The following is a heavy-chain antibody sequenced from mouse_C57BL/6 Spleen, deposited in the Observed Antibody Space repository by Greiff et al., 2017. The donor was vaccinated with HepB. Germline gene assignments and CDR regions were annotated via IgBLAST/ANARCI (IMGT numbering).Heavy chain of an antibody. CDR1: GYTFTSYW. D-gene: IGHD1-1*01. CDR2: IDPSDSET. V-gene: IGHV1-52*01. J-gene: IGHJ1*03. CDR3: ARSGSRYPYWYFDV. Sequence: QVQLQQPGAELVRPGSSVKLSCKASGYTFTSYWMHWVKQRPIQGLEWIGNIDPSDSETHYNQKFKDKATLTVDKSSSTAYMQLSSLTSEDSAVYYCARSGSRYPYWYFDVWGTGTTVTVSS.